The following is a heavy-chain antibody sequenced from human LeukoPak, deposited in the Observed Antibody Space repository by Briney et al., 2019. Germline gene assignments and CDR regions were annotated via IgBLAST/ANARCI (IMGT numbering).Heavy chain of an antibody. CDR3: AKGGYSYDSSGHNYFDY. Sequence: GGSLRLSCAASGFTFSSYGMHWVRQAPGKGLEWEAFIRYDGSKKYYADSVKGRFSISRDNSKNTLYLQMNSLRAEDTAVCYCAKGGYSYDSSGHNYFDYWGQGTLVTVSS. V-gene: IGHV3-30*02. CDR1: GFTFSSYG. D-gene: IGHD3-22*01. CDR2: IRYDGSKK. J-gene: IGHJ4*02.